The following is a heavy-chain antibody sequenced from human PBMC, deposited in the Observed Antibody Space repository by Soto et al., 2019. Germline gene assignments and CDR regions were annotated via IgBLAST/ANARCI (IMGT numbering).Heavy chain of an antibody. V-gene: IGHV4-59*01. CDR1: GGSISSYY. J-gene: IGHJ3*02. CDR3: ARAEVPDAFDI. CDR2: IYYSGST. Sequence: QVQLQESGPGLVKPSETLSLTCTVSGGSISSYYWSWIRQPPGKGLEWIGYIYYSGSTNYNPSLKSRVTISVDTSKNHFSLKLSSVTAADTAVYYCARAEVPDAFDIWGQGTMVTVSS. D-gene: IGHD3-10*01.